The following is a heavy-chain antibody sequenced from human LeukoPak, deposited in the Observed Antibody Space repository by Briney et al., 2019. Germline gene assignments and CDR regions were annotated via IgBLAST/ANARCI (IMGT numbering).Heavy chain of an antibody. J-gene: IGHJ4*02. Sequence: PGGSLRLSCAASGFTFSSYWMSWVHQAPGKGLEWVANIKQDGSRIHYVDSVKGRFTISRDNAKNSLYLQMNSLRAEDTAVYYCARDPGIAAAGTVGYFDFWGQGTLVTVSS. CDR2: IKQDGSRI. CDR1: GFTFSSYW. CDR3: ARDPGIAAAGTVGYFDF. V-gene: IGHV3-7*01. D-gene: IGHD6-13*01.